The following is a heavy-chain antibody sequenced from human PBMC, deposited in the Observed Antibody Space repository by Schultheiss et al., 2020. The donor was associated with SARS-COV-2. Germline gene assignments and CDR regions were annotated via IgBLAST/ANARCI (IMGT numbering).Heavy chain of an antibody. D-gene: IGHD1-26*01. CDR2: IYYSGST. Sequence: SETLSLTCTVSGGSISSYYWSWIRQPPGKGLEWIGYIYYSGSTNYNPSLKSRVTISLDTSNNQFSLKLNFVTAADTAVYYCARDVGATTGSYYFDYWGQGTLVTVSS. CDR3: ARDVGATTGSYYFDY. J-gene: IGHJ4*02. CDR1: GGSISSYY. V-gene: IGHV4-4*08.